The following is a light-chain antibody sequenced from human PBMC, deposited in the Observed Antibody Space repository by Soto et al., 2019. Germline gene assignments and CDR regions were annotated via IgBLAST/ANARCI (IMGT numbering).Light chain of an antibody. V-gene: IGKV3-11*01. CDR3: KQYNNLPRT. CDR2: DAY. J-gene: IGKJ4*01. CDR1: QSISSY. Sequence: EIVLAQSPATLSLSPGGRSTFSGGASQSISSYLAWYRQIPGQAPRLLIYDAYNRATGIPDRFSGGGSGTELTITIRRLQSEDYAVYSCKQYNNLPRTFGGGTKVDIK.